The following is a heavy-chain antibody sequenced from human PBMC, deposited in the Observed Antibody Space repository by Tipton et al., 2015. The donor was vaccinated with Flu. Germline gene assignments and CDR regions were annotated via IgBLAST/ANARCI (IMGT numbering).Heavy chain of an antibody. J-gene: IGHJ4*03. Sequence: VQLVQSGAEVKESGKSLKISCKGSGYRFATDWIGWVRQTPGKGLEWMGIICPDDSRTKYSPSFQGEVTISVDKSINTAYLQWSTLKASDTAMYYCVSVHNSTEMPAAVFFDFCGPETLVTVSS. V-gene: IGHV5-51*03. CDR2: ICPDDSRT. D-gene: IGHD2-2*01. CDR3: VSVHNSTEMPAAVFFDF. CDR1: GYRFATDW.